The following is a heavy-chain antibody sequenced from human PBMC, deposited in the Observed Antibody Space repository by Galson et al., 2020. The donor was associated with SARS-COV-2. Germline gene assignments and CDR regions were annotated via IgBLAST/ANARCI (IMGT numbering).Heavy chain of an antibody. CDR1: GYTFNTYT. J-gene: IGHJ3*02. D-gene: IGHD3-22*01. CDR3: ARDFETSGYYHGAFDI. CDR2: ISTSGTDI. Sequence: NSGGSLTLSCAASGYTFNTYTLNWVRQAPGKGLEWVSSISTSGTDIHYPDSVKGRFTISRDDAKNSLYLQMNSWRAEDTAVYYCARDFETSGYYHGAFDIWGQGTMVTVSS. V-gene: IGHV3-21*01.